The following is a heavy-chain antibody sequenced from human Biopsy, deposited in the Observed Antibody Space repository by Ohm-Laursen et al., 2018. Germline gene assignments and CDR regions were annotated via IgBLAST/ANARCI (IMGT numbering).Heavy chain of an antibody. CDR1: GGSITSDKYY. V-gene: IGHV4-31*01. CDR3: ARVSSSDWFLSGGWFDA. Sequence: SQTLSLTCTVSGGSITSDKYYWSWIRQHPGKGLEWIGYIYHSGSTYYNPSLNDLATISIDTSKKKFSLKLRSVTAADTAIYYCARVSSSDWFLSGGWFDAWDQGTLVTVSP. D-gene: IGHD6-19*01. CDR2: IYHSGST. J-gene: IGHJ5*02.